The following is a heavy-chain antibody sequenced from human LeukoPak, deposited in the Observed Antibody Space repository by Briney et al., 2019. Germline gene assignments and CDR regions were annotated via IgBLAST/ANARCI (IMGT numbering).Heavy chain of an antibody. CDR3: ARCGGGDCYPGGAFDI. J-gene: IGHJ3*02. V-gene: IGHV3-23*01. Sequence: PPGGSLTLSYAPSGFTFRNYSMSWVRQAPGKGREWVSAIRGSGGRTFYADSVQDRFTISRDNSENTVFLQMNSLRAEDTAVYYCARCGGGDCYPGGAFDIWGQGTMVTVSS. D-gene: IGHD2-21*02. CDR1: GFTFRNYS. CDR2: IRGSGGRT.